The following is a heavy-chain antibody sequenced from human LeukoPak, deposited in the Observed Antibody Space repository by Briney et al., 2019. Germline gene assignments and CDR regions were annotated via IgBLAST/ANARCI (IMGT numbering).Heavy chain of an antibody. V-gene: IGHV3-7*01. CDR1: GFTFSTYW. J-gene: IGHJ4*02. CDR3: ARDLSMGNTVLDY. Sequence: GGSLRLSCVASGFTFSTYWMNWVRQAPGKGLEWVATIKEDGSDKLYVDSVKGRFTISRDNAKNSLYLQMNSLRAEDTAVYYCARDLSMGNTVLDYWGQGILVTVSS. D-gene: IGHD4/OR15-4a*01. CDR2: IKEDGSDK.